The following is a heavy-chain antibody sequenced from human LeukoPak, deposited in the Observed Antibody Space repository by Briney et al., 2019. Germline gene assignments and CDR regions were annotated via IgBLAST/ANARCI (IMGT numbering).Heavy chain of an antibody. CDR3: ARQPGGTAAFDL. CDR2: IYYSGST. V-gene: IGHV4-59*08. Sequence: SETLSLTCTVSGGSINSYYWSWIRQPPGNGLEWIAYIYYSGSTNYNPSLKSRVTISVDTSRNQFSLTLSSVTAADTAVYYCARQPGGTAAFDLWGQGTMVTVSS. J-gene: IGHJ3*01. CDR1: GGSINSYY. D-gene: IGHD1-14*01.